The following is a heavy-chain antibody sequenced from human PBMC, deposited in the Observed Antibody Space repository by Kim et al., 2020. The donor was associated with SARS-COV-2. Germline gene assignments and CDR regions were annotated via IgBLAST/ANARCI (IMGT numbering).Heavy chain of an antibody. V-gene: IGHV3-23*01. CDR3: ATGTYCGGGCSGAPTSYSFDI. D-gene: IGHD2-21*02. Sequence: GGSLRLSCAASGFIFSSYAMSWVRQAPGQGLEWVSSILGSGGSTFYADSVKGRFTISRDNSKNILYLQMDSLRAGDTALYYCATGTYCGGGCSGAPTSYSFDIWGQGTMVTVSS. CDR1: GFIFSSYA. CDR2: ILGSGGST. J-gene: IGHJ3*02.